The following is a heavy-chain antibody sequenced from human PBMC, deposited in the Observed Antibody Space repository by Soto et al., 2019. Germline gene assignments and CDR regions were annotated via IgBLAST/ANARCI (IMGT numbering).Heavy chain of an antibody. Sequence: PSETLSLTCTVSGGSITGYYWSWIRQPPGKGLEWIGEINHRGSTNYNPSLKSRVTISVDTSKNQFSLKLSSVTAADTAVYYCARGRGSLRYFDWLRLPDAFDIWGQGTMVTVSS. V-gene: IGHV4-34*01. CDR3: ARGRGSLRYFDWLRLPDAFDI. CDR1: GGSITGYY. D-gene: IGHD3-9*01. CDR2: INHRGST. J-gene: IGHJ3*02.